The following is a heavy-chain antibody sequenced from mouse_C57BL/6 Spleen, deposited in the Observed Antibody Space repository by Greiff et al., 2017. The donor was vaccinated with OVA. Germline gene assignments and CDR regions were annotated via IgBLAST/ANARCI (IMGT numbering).Heavy chain of an antibody. CDR3: ARRYSNYPYAMDY. V-gene: IGHV1-55*01. CDR2: IYPGSGST. J-gene: IGHJ4*01. Sequence: QVQLQQPGAELVKPGASVKMSCKASGYTFTSYWITWVKQRPGQGLEWIGDIYPGSGSTNYNEKFKSKATLTVDTSSSTAYMQRSSLTSEDSAVYYCARRYSNYPYAMDYWGQGTSVTVSS. CDR1: GYTFTSYW. D-gene: IGHD2-5*01.